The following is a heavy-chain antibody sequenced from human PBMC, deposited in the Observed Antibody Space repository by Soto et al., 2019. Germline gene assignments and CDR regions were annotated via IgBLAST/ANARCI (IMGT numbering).Heavy chain of an antibody. V-gene: IGHV3-49*04. D-gene: IGHD4-4*01. CDR3: VRPTGSFQYYNGMDV. J-gene: IGHJ6*01. Sequence: GGSLRLSCSASGFNFGAYAMSWVRQAPGKGLEWVGFIRRKAYGGTTDYAASVKGRFTISRDDSKSIAYLQMNSLKAEDTAVYYCVRPTGSFQYYNGMDVWGQGTTVTVSS. CDR1: GFNFGAYA. CDR2: IRRKAYGGTT.